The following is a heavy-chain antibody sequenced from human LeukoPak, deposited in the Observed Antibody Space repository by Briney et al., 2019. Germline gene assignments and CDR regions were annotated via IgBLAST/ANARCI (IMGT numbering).Heavy chain of an antibody. CDR3: ARGDVVVSAAVRFDP. D-gene: IGHD2-2*01. V-gene: IGHV1-18*01. CDR2: ISAHDGRT. J-gene: IGHJ5*02. Sequence: ASVKVSCKASGYTFTSYGITWVRHPPGQGLEWMGLISAHDGRTNYAQKFQGRVTMTTDTSTSTAYMELRSLRSDDTAVYYCARGDVVVSAAVRFDPWGQGTLVTVSS. CDR1: GYTFTSYG.